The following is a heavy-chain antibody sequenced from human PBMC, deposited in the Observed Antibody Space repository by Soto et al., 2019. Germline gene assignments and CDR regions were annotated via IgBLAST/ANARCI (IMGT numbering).Heavy chain of an antibody. Sequence: PSETLSLTCAVSGGSISSSNWWSWVRQPPGKGLEWIGEIYHSGSTNYNPSLKSRVTISVDKSKNQFSLKLSSVTAADTAVYYCARSRVGATSFYYYYGMDVWGQGTTVTVSS. V-gene: IGHV4-4*02. CDR2: IYHSGST. CDR3: ARSRVGATSFYYYYGMDV. D-gene: IGHD1-26*01. J-gene: IGHJ6*02. CDR1: GGSISSSNW.